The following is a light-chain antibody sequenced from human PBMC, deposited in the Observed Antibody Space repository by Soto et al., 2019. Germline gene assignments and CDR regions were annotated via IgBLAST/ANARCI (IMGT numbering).Light chain of an antibody. CDR1: SGHSSYA. Sequence: QLVLTQSPSASASLGASVKLTCTLSSGHSSYAIAWHQQQPEKGPRYLMKLISDGSHSKGDGIPDRFSGSSSGAERYLTISSLQSEDEGDYYCQSWGTGIQVFGGGTKLTVL. J-gene: IGLJ2*01. V-gene: IGLV4-69*01. CDR2: LISDGSH. CDR3: QSWGTGIQV.